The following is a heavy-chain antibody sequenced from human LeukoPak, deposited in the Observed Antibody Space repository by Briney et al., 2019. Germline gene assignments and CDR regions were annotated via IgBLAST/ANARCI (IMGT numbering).Heavy chain of an antibody. CDR1: GDSISSFS. Sequence: NPSETLSLTCTVPGDSISSFSWSWIRQSPGKRLEWIGYLYYSGTANYNPSLRSRVTISSDTSKNQFSLKLSSLTAADTAMYYCARGPSSGQYVSPLDYWGQGTLVTVSS. J-gene: IGHJ4*02. V-gene: IGHV4-59*01. CDR2: LYYSGTA. D-gene: IGHD6-25*01. CDR3: ARGPSSGQYVSPLDY.